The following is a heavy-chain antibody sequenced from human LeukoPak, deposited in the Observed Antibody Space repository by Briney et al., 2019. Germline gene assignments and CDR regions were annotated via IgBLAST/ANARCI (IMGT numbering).Heavy chain of an antibody. CDR2: ISSSSSYI. V-gene: IGHV3-21*01. CDR1: GFTFSSYS. J-gene: IGHJ4*02. CDR3: ARRFRLGYDFWSGYDY. Sequence: GGSLRLSCAASGFTFSSYSMNWVREAPGKGLEWGSSISSSSSYIYYADSVKGRFTISRDNAKNSLYLQMNSLRAEDTAVYYCARRFRLGYDFWSGYDYWGQGTLVTVSS. D-gene: IGHD3-3*01.